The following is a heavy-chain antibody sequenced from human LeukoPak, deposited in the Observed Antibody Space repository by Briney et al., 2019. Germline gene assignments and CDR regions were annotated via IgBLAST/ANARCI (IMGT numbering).Heavy chain of an antibody. CDR2: IYSGGST. J-gene: IGHJ3*02. V-gene: IGHV3-53*01. Sequence: GGSLRLSCAASGFIFSSYAMSWVRQAPGKGLEWVSIIYSGGSTFYADSVKGRFTISRDNSKNTLYLQMNSLRAEDTAVYYCARGGSYLSAFDIWGQGTMVTVSS. CDR1: GFIFSSYA. CDR3: ARGGSYLSAFDI. D-gene: IGHD1-26*01.